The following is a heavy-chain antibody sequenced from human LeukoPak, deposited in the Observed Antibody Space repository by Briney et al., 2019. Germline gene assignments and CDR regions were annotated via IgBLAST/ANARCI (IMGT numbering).Heavy chain of an antibody. V-gene: IGHV4-4*02. CDR2: IYHSGST. D-gene: IGHD4-17*01. J-gene: IGHJ4*02. CDR1: GGSISSSNW. CDR3: ARSPDDYGDYVRDY. Sequence: PSETLSLTCAVSGGSISSSNWWSWVPPPPGKGLEWIKEIYHSGSTNYNPPLKSRVTISVDKSKNQFSLKLSSANAADTAVYYCARSPDDYGDYVRDYWGQGTLVTVSS.